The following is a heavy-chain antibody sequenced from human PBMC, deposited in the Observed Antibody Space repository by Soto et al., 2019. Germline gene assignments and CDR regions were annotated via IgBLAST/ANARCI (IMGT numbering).Heavy chain of an antibody. CDR3: ARANLAAAGTVYY. Sequence: QVQLQESGPGLVKPSETLSLTCTVSGGSVSSDSFYWSWIRQPPGKGLEWIGYTYYRGTTSYNPSLKSRVTLSVDTSKNQFSLKLGSVTAADAAVYYCARANLAAAGTVYYWGQGTLVTVSS. J-gene: IGHJ4*02. V-gene: IGHV4-61*01. CDR1: GGSVSSDSFY. D-gene: IGHD6-13*01. CDR2: TYYRGTT.